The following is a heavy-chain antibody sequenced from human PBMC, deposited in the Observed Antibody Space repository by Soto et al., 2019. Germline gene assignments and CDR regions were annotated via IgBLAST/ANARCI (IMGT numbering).Heavy chain of an antibody. V-gene: IGHV4-4*02. CDR2: IYHSGST. Sequence: SETLSLTCAVSGGSISSSNWWSWVRQPPGKGLEWIGEIYHSGSTNYNPSLKSRVTISVDKSKDQFSLKLSSVTAADTAVYYCARAAGVNYGSGSDMPGYWGQGTLVTVSS. CDR3: ARAAGVNYGSGSDMPGY. J-gene: IGHJ4*02. CDR1: GGSISSSNW. D-gene: IGHD3-10*01.